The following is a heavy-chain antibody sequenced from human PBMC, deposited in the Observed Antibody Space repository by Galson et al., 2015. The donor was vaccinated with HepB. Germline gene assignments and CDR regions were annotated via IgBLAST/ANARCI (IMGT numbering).Heavy chain of an antibody. D-gene: IGHD1-26*01. CDR2: ISYDGSNK. CDR3: AKDRRPIVGATGLDY. Sequence: SLRLSCAASGFTFSSYGMHWVRQAPGKGLEWVAVISYDGSNKYYADSVKGRFTISRDNSKNTLYLQMNSLRAEDTAVYYCAKDRRPIVGATGLDYWGQGTLVTVSS. J-gene: IGHJ4*02. CDR1: GFTFSSYG. V-gene: IGHV3-30*18.